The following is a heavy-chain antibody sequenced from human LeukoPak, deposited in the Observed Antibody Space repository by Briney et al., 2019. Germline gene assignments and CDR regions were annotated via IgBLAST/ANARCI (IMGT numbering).Heavy chain of an antibody. CDR2: IYYSGST. CDR1: GGSISSYY. V-gene: IGHV4-59*12. D-gene: IGHD4-23*01. Sequence: SETLSLTCTVSGGSISSYYWSWIRQPPGKGLEWIGYIYYSGSTNYNPSLKSRVTISVDTSKNQFSLKLSSVTAADTAVHYCARDYGGYFDYWGQGTLVTVSS. CDR3: ARDYGGYFDY. J-gene: IGHJ4*02.